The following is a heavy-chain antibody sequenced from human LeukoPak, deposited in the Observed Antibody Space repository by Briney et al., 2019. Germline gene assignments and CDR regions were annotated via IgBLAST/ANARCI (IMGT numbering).Heavy chain of an antibody. V-gene: IGHV4-39*07. CDR3: AREVSSSWYREGNWFDP. CDR2: IYYSGST. Sequence: SETLSPTCTVCGGSISSSSYYWGWIRQPPGKGLEWIGSIYYSGSTYYNPSLKSRVTISVDTSKNQSSLKLSSVTAADTAVYYCAREVSSSWYREGNWFDPWGQGTLVTVSS. CDR1: GGSISSSSYY. J-gene: IGHJ5*02. D-gene: IGHD6-13*01.